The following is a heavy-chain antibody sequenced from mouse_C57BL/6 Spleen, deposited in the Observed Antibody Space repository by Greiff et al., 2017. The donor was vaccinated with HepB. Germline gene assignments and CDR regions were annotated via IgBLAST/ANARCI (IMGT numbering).Heavy chain of an antibody. D-gene: IGHD2-4*01. CDR3: ARSDYDDYAMDY. Sequence: QVQLQQPGAELVKPGASVKLSCKASGYTFTSYWMHWVKQRPGQGLEWIGMIHPNSGSTNYNEKFKSKATLTVDKSSSTAYMQLSSLTSEDSAVYYCARSDYDDYAMDYWGQGTSVTVSS. CDR2: IHPNSGST. CDR1: GYTFTSYW. V-gene: IGHV1-64*01. J-gene: IGHJ4*01.